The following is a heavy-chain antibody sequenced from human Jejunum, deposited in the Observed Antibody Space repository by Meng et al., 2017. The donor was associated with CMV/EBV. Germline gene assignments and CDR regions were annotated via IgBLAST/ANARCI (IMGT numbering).Heavy chain of an antibody. D-gene: IGHD6-13*01. CDR3: AKGLAAARFDA. J-gene: IGHJ5*02. CDR2: ISGGGGTT. Sequence: CAASGFTFSNYWMHWVRQAPGKGLVWVSGISGGGGTTYFADSVKGRFTISKDNSKNTLYLQMNSLRVEDTAVYYCAKGLAAARFDAWGQGTLVTVSS. CDR1: GFTFSNYW. V-gene: IGHV3-23*01.